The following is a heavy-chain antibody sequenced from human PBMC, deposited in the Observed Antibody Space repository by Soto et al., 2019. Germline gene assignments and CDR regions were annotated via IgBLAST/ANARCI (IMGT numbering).Heavy chain of an antibody. V-gene: IGHV3-23*01. D-gene: IGHD6-13*01. Sequence: EVQLLESGGGLVQPGGSLRLSCAASGFTFSSYAMSWVRQAPGKGLEWVSAISGSGGSTYYADSVKGRFTISRDNSKNTLYLQMNSLRAADTAVYYCAKERAKIFVSIGAAVNGYWGQGTMLTVS. CDR2: ISGSGGST. CDR3: AKERAKIFVSIGAAVNGY. CDR1: GFTFSSYA. J-gene: IGHJ1*01.